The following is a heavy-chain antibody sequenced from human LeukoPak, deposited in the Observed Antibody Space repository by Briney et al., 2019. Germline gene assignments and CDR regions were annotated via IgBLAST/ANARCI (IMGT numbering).Heavy chain of an antibody. CDR3: RRWEFPGGH. J-gene: IGHJ4*02. D-gene: IGHD4-23*01. CDR1: GFTFSNAW. Sequence: MAGGSLRLSCAASGFTFSNAWMSCVRQAPGKGLEWVGRIKSNTDGGTADYAAPVKGRFTISRDDSKNTLYLQMNSLKSDDTAVYYCRRWEFPGGHWGQGTLVTVSS. V-gene: IGHV3-15*01. CDR2: IKSNTDGGTA.